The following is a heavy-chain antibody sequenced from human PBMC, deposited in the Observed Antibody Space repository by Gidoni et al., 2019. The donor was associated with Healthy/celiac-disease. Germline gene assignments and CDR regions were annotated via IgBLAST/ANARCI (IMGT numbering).Heavy chain of an antibody. Sequence: QVQLVASGGGVVQPGRSLRLSCAASVFTFSYYAIHWVRQAPGKGLEWVALMSNDGGTKYYADSVKGRFTISRDNSKNTLYLQMNSLRPEDTAVYYCARDYDYVWGSYRPYYYYGMDVWGQGTTVTVSS. CDR1: VFTFSYYA. J-gene: IGHJ6*02. CDR2: MSNDGGTK. D-gene: IGHD3-16*02. CDR3: ARDYDYVWGSYRPYYYYGMDV. V-gene: IGHV3-30-3*01.